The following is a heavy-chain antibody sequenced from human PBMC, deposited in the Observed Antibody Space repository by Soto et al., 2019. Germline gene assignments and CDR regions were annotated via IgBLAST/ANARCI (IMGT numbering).Heavy chain of an antibody. J-gene: IGHJ2*01. Sequence: EVQLLESGGGLVQPGGSLRLSCAASGFTFSTYGMNWVRQAPGKGLEWVSGITGSGASTYYADSVKGRFTISRDNSKNTLYLQMNSLRAEDTAVYYCAKAEYYGGNWYFDLWVRGTLVTVSS. CDR3: AKAEYYGGNWYFDL. CDR1: GFTFSTYG. V-gene: IGHV3-23*01. D-gene: IGHD4-17*01. CDR2: ITGSGAST.